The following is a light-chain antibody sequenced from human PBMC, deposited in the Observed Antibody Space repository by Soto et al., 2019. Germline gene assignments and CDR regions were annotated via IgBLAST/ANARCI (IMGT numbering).Light chain of an antibody. J-gene: IGLJ2*01. CDR1: KLGDKY. V-gene: IGLV3-1*01. Sequence: YELTQPPSVSVSPGQTASITCSGDKLGDKYAYWYQQKPGQSPLLVIYQDNKRPSGIPERFSGSNSGNTATLTISGTQAMDEADYYCQAWDRTTVVFGGGTKLTVL. CDR2: QDN. CDR3: QAWDRTTVV.